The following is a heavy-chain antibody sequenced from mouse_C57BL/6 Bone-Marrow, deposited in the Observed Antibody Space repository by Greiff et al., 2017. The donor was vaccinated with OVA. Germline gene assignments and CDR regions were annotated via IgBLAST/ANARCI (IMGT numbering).Heavy chain of an antibody. Sequence: EVQLQQSGPVLVKPGASVKMSCKASGYTFTDYYMNWVKQSHGKSLEWIGVINPYNGGTSYNQKFKGKATLTVDKSSSTAYMELNSLTSEDSAVYYCSYYYGSSAFDYWGQGTTLTVSS. V-gene: IGHV1-19*01. CDR1: GYTFTDYY. CDR2: INPYNGGT. CDR3: SYYYGSSAFDY. J-gene: IGHJ2*01. D-gene: IGHD1-1*01.